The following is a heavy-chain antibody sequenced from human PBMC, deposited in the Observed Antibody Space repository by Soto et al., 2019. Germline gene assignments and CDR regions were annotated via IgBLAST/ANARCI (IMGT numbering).Heavy chain of an antibody. V-gene: IGHV1-18*01. J-gene: IGHJ6*02. D-gene: IGHD2-8*01. Sequence: ASVKVSCMASGYTFTTYDISWVRQAPGQGLEWMGRTSTYNGNTNYPQSLQGRLTMTTDTSTTTAYMELRSLRSDDTAVYYCARDPYHVLMVNAPNLYGMDVWGQGTTVTVSS. CDR2: TSTYNGNT. CDR1: GYTFTTYD. CDR3: ARDPYHVLMVNAPNLYGMDV.